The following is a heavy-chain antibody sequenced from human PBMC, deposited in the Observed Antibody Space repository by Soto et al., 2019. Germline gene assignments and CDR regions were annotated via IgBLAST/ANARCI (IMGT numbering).Heavy chain of an antibody. D-gene: IGHD2-2*01. CDR1: GFTFSSYT. Sequence: EVQLVESGGGLVQPGGSLRLSCAASGFTFSSYTMHWVRQAPGKGLEYVSTISTNGVNTYFANSVKGRFTISRDNPKNMLYRQMGGLRVADMAVYYCARVDCSSTTCYGCDYWGQGIVVTVSS. J-gene: IGHJ4*02. CDR2: ISTNGVNT. V-gene: IGHV3-64*01. CDR3: ARVDCSSTTCYGCDY.